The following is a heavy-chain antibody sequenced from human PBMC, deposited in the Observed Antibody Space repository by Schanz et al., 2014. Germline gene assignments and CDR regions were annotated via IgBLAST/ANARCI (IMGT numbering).Heavy chain of an antibody. CDR3: ARGTMPGTFDI. Sequence: QLQLEQSGAEVKKPGSSVKVSCKASGGTFSSFGINWVRQAPGQGLEWMGRIIPILGIANYAQQFQGRVTFTADKSTSTAYMELSSLRYEDTALYYCARGTMPGTFDIWGQGTMVTVSS. V-gene: IGHV1-69*02. D-gene: IGHD2-2*01. CDR1: GGTFSSFG. J-gene: IGHJ3*02. CDR2: IIPILGIA.